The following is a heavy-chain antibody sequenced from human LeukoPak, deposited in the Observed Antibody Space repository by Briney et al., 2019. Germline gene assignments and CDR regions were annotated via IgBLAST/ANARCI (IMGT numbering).Heavy chain of an antibody. CDR1: GFTFSIYA. CDR3: ARDLFSYYYDSSDNWFDP. Sequence: PGGSLRLSCAAPGFTFSIYAMSWVRQAPGKGLQWVSSITSSGDGTYYADSVKGRFTISRDNSENMLYLQMNSLRVEDTAVYYCARDLFSYYYDSSDNWFDPWGQGTLVTVSS. J-gene: IGHJ5*02. D-gene: IGHD3-22*01. CDR2: ITSSGDGT. V-gene: IGHV3-23*01.